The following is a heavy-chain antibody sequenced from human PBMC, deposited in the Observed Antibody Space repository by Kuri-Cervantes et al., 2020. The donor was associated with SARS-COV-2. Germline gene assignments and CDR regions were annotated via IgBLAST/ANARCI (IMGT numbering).Heavy chain of an antibody. CDR1: GGTFSSYA. CDR3: ARGGWGRGAPKPAFYYDYYYMDV. V-gene: IGHV1-69*13. Sequence: SVKVSCKASGGTFSSYAISWVRQAPGQGLEWMGGIIPIFGTANYAQKFQGRVTITADESTSTAYMELSSLRSEDTAVYYCARGGWGRGAPKPAFYYDYYYMDVWGKGTTVTVSS. CDR2: IIPIFGTA. J-gene: IGHJ6*03. D-gene: IGHD3-16*01.